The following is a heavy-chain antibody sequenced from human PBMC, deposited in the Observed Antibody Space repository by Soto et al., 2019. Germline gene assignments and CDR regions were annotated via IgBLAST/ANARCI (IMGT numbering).Heavy chain of an antibody. V-gene: IGHV3-30*18. CDR3: AKDSGYGRYYFDY. CDR2: ISYDGSNK. CDR1: GFTFSSYG. D-gene: IGHD5-12*01. Sequence: QVQLVESGGGVVQPGRSLRLSCAASGFTFSSYGMHWVRQAPGNGLEWVAVISYDGSNKYYADSVKGRFTISRDNSKNTLYLQMNSLRAEDTAVYYCAKDSGYGRYYFDYWGQGTLVTVSS. J-gene: IGHJ4*02.